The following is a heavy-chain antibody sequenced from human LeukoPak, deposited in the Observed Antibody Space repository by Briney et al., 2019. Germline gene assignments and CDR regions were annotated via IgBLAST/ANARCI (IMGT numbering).Heavy chain of an antibody. CDR1: GGSISSYY. D-gene: IGHD3-22*01. CDR2: IYYSGST. J-gene: IGHJ4*02. CDR3: ARGPYYYDSSGYGFDY. V-gene: IGHV4-59*12. Sequence: ASETLSLTCTVSGGSISSYYWSWIRQPPGKGLEYVGYIYYSGSTYYNPSLKSRVTISVDRSKNQFSLKLSSVTAADTAVYYCARGPYYYDSSGYGFDYWGQGTLVTVSS.